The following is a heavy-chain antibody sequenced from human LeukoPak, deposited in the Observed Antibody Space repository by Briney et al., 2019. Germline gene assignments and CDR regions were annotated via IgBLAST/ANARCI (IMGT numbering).Heavy chain of an antibody. CDR3: AKDGQQQPGPNFDY. D-gene: IGHD6-13*01. CDR2: ISGSGGST. CDR1: GFTFSSYA. V-gene: IGHV3-23*01. Sequence: GGSLRLSRAASGFTFSSYAMSWVRQAPGKGLEWVSAISGSGGSTYYADSVKGRFTISRDNSKNTLYLQMNSLRAEDTAVYYCAKDGQQQPGPNFDYWGQGTLVTVSS. J-gene: IGHJ4*02.